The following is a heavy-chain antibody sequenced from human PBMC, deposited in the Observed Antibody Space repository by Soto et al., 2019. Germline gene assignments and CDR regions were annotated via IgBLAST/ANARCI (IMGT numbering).Heavy chain of an antibody. V-gene: IGHV4-59*01. J-gene: IGHJ6*03. D-gene: IGHD2-8*01. Sequence: SETLSLTCTVSGGSISSYYWIWIRQPPGKGLEWIGYIYYSGSTNYNPSLKSRVTISVDTSKNQFSLKLSSVTAADTAVYYCARVRVYEGYYYYYVDVWGKGTTVTVSS. CDR2: IYYSGST. CDR3: ARVRVYEGYYYYYVDV. CDR1: GGSISSYY.